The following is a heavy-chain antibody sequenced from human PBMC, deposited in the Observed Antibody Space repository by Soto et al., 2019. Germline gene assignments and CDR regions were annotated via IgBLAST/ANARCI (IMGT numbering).Heavy chain of an antibody. CDR3: ARGGMYYDILTGPIDLYYYYGMDV. D-gene: IGHD3-9*01. Sequence: AASVKVPCKASGYTFTSYGISWVRQAPGQGLEWMGWISAYNGNTNYAQKLQGRVTMTTDTSTSTAYMELRSLRSDDTAVYYCARGGMYYDILTGPIDLYYYYGMDVWGQGTTVTVSS. CDR2: ISAYNGNT. CDR1: GYTFTSYG. J-gene: IGHJ6*02. V-gene: IGHV1-18*01.